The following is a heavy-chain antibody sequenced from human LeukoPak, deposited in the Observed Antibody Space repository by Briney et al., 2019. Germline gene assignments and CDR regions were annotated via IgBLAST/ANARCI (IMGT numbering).Heavy chain of an antibody. CDR2: ISSSSSYI. J-gene: IGHJ4*02. Sequence: GGSLRLSCAASGFTFSSYSMNWVRQAPGKGLEWVSSISSSSSYIYYADSVKGRFTISRDNAKNSPYLQMNSLRAEDTAVYYCARAASSWSPYFDYWGQGTLVTVSS. D-gene: IGHD6-13*01. V-gene: IGHV3-21*01. CDR3: ARAASSWSPYFDY. CDR1: GFTFSSYS.